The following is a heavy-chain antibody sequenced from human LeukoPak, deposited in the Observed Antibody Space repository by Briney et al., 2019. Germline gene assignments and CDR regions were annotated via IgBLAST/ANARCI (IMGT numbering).Heavy chain of an antibody. V-gene: IGHV4-39*01. Sequence: ASETLPLTCTVSGGSISSSDYYWGWIRQPPGKGLEWIASIYYSGTTHYNPSHQSRVTMSVDTSKNQFSLNLRSVTAADTALYYCARPAGTYDSSGFLAFDIWGQGTMVTVSS. D-gene: IGHD3-22*01. J-gene: IGHJ3*02. CDR1: GGSISSSDYY. CDR3: ARPAGTYDSSGFLAFDI. CDR2: IYYSGTT.